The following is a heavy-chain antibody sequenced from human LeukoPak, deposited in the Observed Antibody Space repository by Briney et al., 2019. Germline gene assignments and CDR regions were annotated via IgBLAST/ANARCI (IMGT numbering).Heavy chain of an antibody. Sequence: GGSLRLSCAASGFTFSSYGMHWVRQAPGKGLEWVSAISGSGGSTYYADSVKGRFTISRDNSKNTLYLQMNSLRAEDTAVYYCAKAPNWNVPFDYWGQGTLVTVSS. CDR3: AKAPNWNVPFDY. CDR1: GFTFSSYG. D-gene: IGHD1-20*01. J-gene: IGHJ4*02. V-gene: IGHV3-23*01. CDR2: ISGSGGST.